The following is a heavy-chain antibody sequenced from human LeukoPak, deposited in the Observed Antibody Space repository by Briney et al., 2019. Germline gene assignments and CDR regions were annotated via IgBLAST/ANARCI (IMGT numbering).Heavy chain of an antibody. J-gene: IGHJ4*02. CDR1: ADTFNTYS. V-gene: IGHV1-69*13. D-gene: IGHD1-26*01. CDR3: ANIMGMATLDH. CDR2: IVPILKTP. Sequence: GASVKVSCKASADTFNTYSFSWVRQAPGQGLEWMGGIVPILKTPNYPQKFQGRVTITADESTRTVYMELTSLKSEDTAIYYCANIMGMATLDHWGQGTLVTVSS.